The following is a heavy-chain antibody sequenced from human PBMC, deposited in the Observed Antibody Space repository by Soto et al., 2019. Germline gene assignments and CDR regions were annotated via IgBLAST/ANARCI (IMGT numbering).Heavy chain of an antibody. V-gene: IGHV3-33*01. CDR1: GFAFSSYA. CDR3: ARGVGDFRGWYFDL. CDR2: VWYDGGNK. Sequence: QEQLVESGGGAVQPGKSLSLSCAASGFAFSSYAMHWVRQAPGKGLEWVALVWYDGGNKYYADSVKGRFTIAKDNSRNTLYPQLNTLRVEDTAVYYCARGVGDFRGWYFDLWGRGTLVTVSS. D-gene: IGHD2-21*02. J-gene: IGHJ2*01.